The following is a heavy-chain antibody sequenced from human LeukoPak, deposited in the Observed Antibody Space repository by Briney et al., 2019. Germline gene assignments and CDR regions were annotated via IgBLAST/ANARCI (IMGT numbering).Heavy chain of an antibody. D-gene: IGHD6-19*01. CDR2: ISAYNGNT. Sequence: ASVKVSCKASGYTFTSYGISWVRQAPGQGLEWMGWISAYNGNTNYAQKLQGRVTITRDTSASTAYMELSSLRSEDTAVYYCALGTRRSSGWPWYFDYWGQGTLVTVSS. V-gene: IGHV1-18*01. J-gene: IGHJ4*02. CDR3: ALGTRRSSGWPWYFDY. CDR1: GYTFTSYG.